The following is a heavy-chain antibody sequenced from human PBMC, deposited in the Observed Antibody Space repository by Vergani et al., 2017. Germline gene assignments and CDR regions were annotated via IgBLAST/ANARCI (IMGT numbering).Heavy chain of an antibody. CDR1: GFTFSSYG. Sequence: QVQLVESGGGVVQPGRSLRLSCAASGFTFSSYGMHWVRQAPGKGLEWVAVISYDGSNKYYADSVKGRFTISRDNSKNTLYLQMNSLRAEDTAVYYCAKEGTSTYYYYYMDVWGKGTTVTVSS. J-gene: IGHJ6*03. CDR3: AKEGTSTYYYYYMDV. V-gene: IGHV3-30*18. CDR2: ISYDGSNK. D-gene: IGHD3/OR15-3a*01.